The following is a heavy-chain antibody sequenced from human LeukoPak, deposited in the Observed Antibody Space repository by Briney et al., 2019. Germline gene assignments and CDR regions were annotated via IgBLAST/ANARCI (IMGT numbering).Heavy chain of an antibody. J-gene: IGHJ4*02. CDR3: TGLYGGSYAY. D-gene: IGHD1-26*01. CDR1: GFTLSSYA. V-gene: IGHV3-23*01. Sequence: GGSLRLSCTASGFTLSSYAMAWVRQAPGKGLDWVSTISDSGSSTFYADSVKGRFTISRDNSRNIVFPQINSLRAEDTAMYYCTGLYGGSYAYWGQGTLVTVSS. CDR2: ISDSGSST.